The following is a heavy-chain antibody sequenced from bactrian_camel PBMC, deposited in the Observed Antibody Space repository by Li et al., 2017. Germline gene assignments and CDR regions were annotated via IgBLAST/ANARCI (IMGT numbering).Heavy chain of an antibody. CDR3: AADWSSMTAIQALGLSSNAFRY. J-gene: IGHJ4*01. Sequence: QVQLVESGGGSVQAGGSLRLSCTASGFTFDDSTMGWYRQAPGKECEMVSTINRNGITYYADSVEGRFTISQDNAKNKVYLQMDSLKPEDTGRYYCAADWSSMTAIQALGLSSNAFRYWGQGTQVTVS. V-gene: IGHV3S63*01. D-gene: IGHD3*01. CDR2: INRNGIT. CDR1: GFTFDDST.